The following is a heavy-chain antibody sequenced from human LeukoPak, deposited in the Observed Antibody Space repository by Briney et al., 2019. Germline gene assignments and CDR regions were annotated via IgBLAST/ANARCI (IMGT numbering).Heavy chain of an antibody. Sequence: ASVKVSCKASGYTFTSYDINWVRQATGQGLEWMGWMNPNSGNTGYAQKFQGRVTMTRNTSISTAYMELSNLRSEDTAVYYCARGRWTKRQRGVYYFDYWGQGTLVTVSS. CDR3: ARGRWTKRQRGVYYFDY. V-gene: IGHV1-8*01. CDR2: MNPNSGNT. J-gene: IGHJ4*02. CDR1: GYTFTSYD. D-gene: IGHD3/OR15-3a*01.